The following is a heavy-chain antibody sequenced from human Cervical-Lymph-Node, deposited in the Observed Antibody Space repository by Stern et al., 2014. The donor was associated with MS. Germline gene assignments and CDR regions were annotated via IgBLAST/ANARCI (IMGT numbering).Heavy chain of an antibody. Sequence: VQMVEFVAEVKRLGSSVRVCCKASGGTFSTYSIRWVRQAPGQGLEWMGGIILIFGTVNYAQKFQGRLTMSADKSTSTVYLDLNSLRSEDTAMYYCARYRGTFYFDNWGQGTLVTVSS. J-gene: IGHJ4*02. CDR1: GGTFSTYS. V-gene: IGHV1-69*06. CDR3: ARYRGTFYFDN. D-gene: IGHD1-1*01. CDR2: IILIFGTV.